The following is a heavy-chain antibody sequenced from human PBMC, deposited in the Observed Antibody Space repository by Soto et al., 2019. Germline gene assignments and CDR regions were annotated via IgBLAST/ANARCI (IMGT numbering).Heavy chain of an antibody. D-gene: IGHD1-1*01. CDR1: GFTFSSYS. Sequence: GGSLRLSCAASGFTFSSYSMNWVRQAPGKGLEWVSSISSSSSYIYYADSVKGRFTISRDNAKNSLYLQMNSLRAEDTVVYYCARDSLGTGDAFDIWGQGTMVTVSS. V-gene: IGHV3-21*01. J-gene: IGHJ3*02. CDR2: ISSSSSYI. CDR3: ARDSLGTGDAFDI.